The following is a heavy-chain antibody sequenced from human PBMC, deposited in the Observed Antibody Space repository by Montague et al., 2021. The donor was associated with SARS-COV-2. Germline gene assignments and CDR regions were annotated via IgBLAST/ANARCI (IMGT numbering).Heavy chain of an antibody. CDR1: GASISSRSYY. V-gene: IGHV4-39*01. CDR2: KYYSGGT. D-gene: IGHD3-3*01. CDR3: ATLPSSITISGVVQGYYFDA. J-gene: IGHJ4*02. Sequence: SETLSLTCTVSGASISSRSYYWGWIRQPPGKGLEWIGYKYYSGGTYYNTTLKDRDTISVDTSTNQLSLKLSSVTAADTAVYYCATLPSSITISGVVQGYYFDARRQATLV.